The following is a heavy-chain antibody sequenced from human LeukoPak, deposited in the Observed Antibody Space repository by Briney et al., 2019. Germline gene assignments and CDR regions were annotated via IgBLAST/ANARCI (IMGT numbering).Heavy chain of an antibody. D-gene: IGHD3-10*01. CDR2: ISYDGSNK. CDR1: GFTFSSYG. CDR3: AKGERESLWFGDVFDY. J-gene: IGHJ4*02. Sequence: GGSLRFSCAASGFTFSSYGMHWVRQAPGKGLEWVAVISYDGSNKYYADSVKGRFTISRDNSKNTLYLQMNSLRAEDTAVYYCAKGERESLWFGDVFDYWGQGTLVTVSS. V-gene: IGHV3-30*18.